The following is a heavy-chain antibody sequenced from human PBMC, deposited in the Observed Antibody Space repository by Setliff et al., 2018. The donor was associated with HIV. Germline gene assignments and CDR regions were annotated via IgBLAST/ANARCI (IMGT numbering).Heavy chain of an antibody. J-gene: IGHJ4*01. CDR3: ASVGSSPPEYFDY. CDR2: LDPEDGET. Sequence: ASVKVSCKASGFTFKDYYMHWVQQAPGKGLEWMGRLDPEDGETIYAEKFLGRVTISTDMSTDTMFMEVNDLRSEDTAVYFCASVGSSPPEYFDYWGQGTLVTSPQ. V-gene: IGHV1-69-2*01. CDR1: GFTFKDYY. D-gene: IGHD1-26*01.